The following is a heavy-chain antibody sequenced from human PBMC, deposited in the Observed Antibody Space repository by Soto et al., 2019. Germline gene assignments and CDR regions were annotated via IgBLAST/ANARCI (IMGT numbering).Heavy chain of an antibody. J-gene: IGHJ4*01. CDR2: TKTDGSST. CDR1: GFTFSSYW. Sequence: EVQLVESGGGLVQPGGSLRLSCAASGFTFSSYWLHWVSQAPGKGLVWVSRTKTDGSSTGYADSEKGSFTISRDNALNTLYLKRNSLTAEDTGLYYCSRLGTGVYYFDFWGIGSLVTDSA. CDR3: SRLGTGVYYFDF. V-gene: IGHV3-74*01. D-gene: IGHD7-27*01.